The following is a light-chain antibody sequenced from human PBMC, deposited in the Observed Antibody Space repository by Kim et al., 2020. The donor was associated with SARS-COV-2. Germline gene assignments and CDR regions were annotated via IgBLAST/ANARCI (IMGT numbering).Light chain of an antibody. V-gene: IGLV3-19*01. CDR2: GEN. Sequence: WGQTDRITCQGGRVRGYYASSYQQKPGQAPVLVIYGENNRPSGVPARFSGSSSGNTASLTITGAQAEDEADYYCNSRDSSGDHWVFGGGTQLTVL. CDR1: RVRGYY. J-gene: IGLJ3*02. CDR3: NSRDSSGDHWV.